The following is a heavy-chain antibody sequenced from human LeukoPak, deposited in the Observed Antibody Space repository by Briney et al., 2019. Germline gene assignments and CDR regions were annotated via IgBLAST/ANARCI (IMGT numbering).Heavy chain of an antibody. V-gene: IGHV3-21*01. D-gene: IGHD1-26*01. CDR2: ITSSNNHI. Sequence: GGSLRLSCAASGFTFSSYSMNLVRQAPGEGLEWVSFITSSNNHIDYADSVKGRFTISRDNAKNSLYLQMNSLRAEDTALYFCARGSGSGSWLIDYWGQGALVTVSS. CDR1: GFTFSSYS. J-gene: IGHJ4*02. CDR3: ARGSGSGSWLIDY.